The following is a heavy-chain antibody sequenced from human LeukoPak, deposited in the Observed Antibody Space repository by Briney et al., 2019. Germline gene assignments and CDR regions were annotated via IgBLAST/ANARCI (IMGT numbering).Heavy chain of an antibody. J-gene: IGHJ4*02. CDR2: INPNSGGT. Sequence: PEASVKVSCRASGYTFTGYYMHWVRQAPGQGLEWMGWINPNSGGTNYAQKFQGRVTMTRDTSISTAYMELSRLRSDDTAVYYCARDRRSQQWLGYWGQGTLVTVSS. CDR1: GYTFTGYY. CDR3: ARDRRSQQWLGY. V-gene: IGHV1-2*02. D-gene: IGHD6-19*01.